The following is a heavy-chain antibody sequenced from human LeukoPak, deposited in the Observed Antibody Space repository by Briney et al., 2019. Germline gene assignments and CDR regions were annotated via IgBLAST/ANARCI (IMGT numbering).Heavy chain of an antibody. CDR2: ISGSGDDS. CDR3: AKQSRPTIGGVADY. D-gene: IGHD3-3*01. Sequence: GSLRLSCAASGFTFSSYALSWVRQAPGKGLEWVSVISGSGDDSYYAASVKGRFTISRDNSKTTLYLQMNSLRVEDTAVYYCAKQSRPTIGGVADYWGQGTLVTVSS. J-gene: IGHJ4*02. V-gene: IGHV3-23*01. CDR1: GFTFSSYA.